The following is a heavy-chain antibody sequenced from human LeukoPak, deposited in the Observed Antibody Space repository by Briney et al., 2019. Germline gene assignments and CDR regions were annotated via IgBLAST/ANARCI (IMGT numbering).Heavy chain of an antibody. CDR1: GFTFSSYE. Sequence: GASLRLSRAASGFTFSSYEMNWVRQAPGKGLEWVSYISSSGSTIYYADSVKGRFTISRDNAKNSLYLQMNSLRAEDTAVYYCARLTMVRGVLDYNWFDPWGQGTLVTVSS. D-gene: IGHD3-10*01. V-gene: IGHV3-48*03. J-gene: IGHJ5*02. CDR3: ARLTMVRGVLDYNWFDP. CDR2: ISSSGSTI.